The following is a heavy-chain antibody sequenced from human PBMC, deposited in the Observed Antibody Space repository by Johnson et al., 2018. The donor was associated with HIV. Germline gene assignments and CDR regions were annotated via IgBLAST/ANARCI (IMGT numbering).Heavy chain of an antibody. CDR3: AKDMGLSVGAVDALDI. V-gene: IGHV3-30*18. J-gene: IGHJ3*02. D-gene: IGHD1-26*01. CDR2: ISYDGSNM. CDR1: ELTFSNYG. Sequence: QMQLVESGGGVVQPGRSLRLSCVASELTFSNYGMHWVRQAPGKGLECMAVISYDGSNMYYADSVKGRFTISRDNSKNTLYLQMNSLRADDTAVYYCAKDMGLSVGAVDALDIWGQGTMVTVSS.